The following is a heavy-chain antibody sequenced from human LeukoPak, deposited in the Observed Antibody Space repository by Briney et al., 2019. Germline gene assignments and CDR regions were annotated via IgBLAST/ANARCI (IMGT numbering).Heavy chain of an antibody. D-gene: IGHD4-17*01. CDR1: GGSLSTYY. CDR2: IYNSGST. CDR3: ARTSGPYGDFVDY. Sequence: SETLSLTCTVSGGSLSTYYWSWIRQPPGKGLEWIGYIYNSGSTNYSPSLRSRVTISVDTSKNQFSLKLSSVTAADTAVYYCARTSGPYGDFVDYWGQGTLVTVSS. J-gene: IGHJ4*02. V-gene: IGHV4-59*08.